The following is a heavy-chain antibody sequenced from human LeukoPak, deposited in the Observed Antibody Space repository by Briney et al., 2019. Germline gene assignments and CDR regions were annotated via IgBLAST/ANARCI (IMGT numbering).Heavy chain of an antibody. CDR2: ISYDGSNK. CDR1: GFTFASYG. Sequence: PGGSLRLSCAASGFTFASYGMQWVRQAPGKGLEWVAVISYDGSNKFYADSVKGRFTISRDNSKNTLYLQMNSLRAEDTAVYYCAKDTLYYDSSGENDYWGQGTLVTVSS. V-gene: IGHV3-30*18. CDR3: AKDTLYYDSSGENDY. J-gene: IGHJ4*02. D-gene: IGHD3-22*01.